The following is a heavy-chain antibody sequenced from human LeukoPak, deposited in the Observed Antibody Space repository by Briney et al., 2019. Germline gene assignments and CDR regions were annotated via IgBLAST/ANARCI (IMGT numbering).Heavy chain of an antibody. Sequence: GGSLRLSCAASGFTFSSYTMNWVRQAPGKGLEWVSYIGSSSDTIYYADSVKGRFTISRDNAKNSLYLQMNRLRAEDTAVYYCTRDSDHVRDYWGQGTLVTVSS. CDR2: IGSSSDTI. D-gene: IGHD3-10*01. V-gene: IGHV3-48*01. CDR3: TRDSDHVRDY. CDR1: GFTFSSYT. J-gene: IGHJ4*02.